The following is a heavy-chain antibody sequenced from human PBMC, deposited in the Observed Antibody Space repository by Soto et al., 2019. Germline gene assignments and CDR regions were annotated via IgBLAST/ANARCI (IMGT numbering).Heavy chain of an antibody. CDR3: ARALPPYGGIDY. D-gene: IGHD5-12*01. CDR1: GGSISSYY. Sequence: QVQLQESGPGLVKPSETLSLTCTVSGGSISSYYWSWIRQPPGKGLEWIGNIYYSGSTNYNPSLKSRATIAVETSKNQCSLKLSSVTAADTAVYYCARALPPYGGIDYWGQGTLVTVSS. V-gene: IGHV4-59*01. J-gene: IGHJ4*02. CDR2: IYYSGST.